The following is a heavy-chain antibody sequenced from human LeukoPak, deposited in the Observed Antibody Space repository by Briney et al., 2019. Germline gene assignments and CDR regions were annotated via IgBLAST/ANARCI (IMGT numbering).Heavy chain of an antibody. CDR3: ARIVRDLRQLSDY. CDR2: VYYSGSR. J-gene: IGHJ4*02. CDR1: GASIRSTYY. Sequence: SETLSLTCTVSGASIRSTYYWGWIRQPPGKGPEWIGSVYYSGSRQYNPSLKSRVTISVDTSKNQFFLKVNSVTAADTAVYYCARIVRDLRQLSDYWGQGTLVTVSS. V-gene: IGHV4-39*07. D-gene: IGHD5-18*01.